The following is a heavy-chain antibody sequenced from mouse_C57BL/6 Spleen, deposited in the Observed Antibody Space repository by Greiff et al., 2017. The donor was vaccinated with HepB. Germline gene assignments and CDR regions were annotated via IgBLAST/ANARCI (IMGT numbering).Heavy chain of an antibody. J-gene: IGHJ3*01. V-gene: IGHV6-3*01. D-gene: IGHD4-1*01. Sequence: EVKLVESGGGLVQPGGSMKLSCVASGFTFSNYWLNWVRQSPEKGLEWVAQIRLKSDNYATNYAESVKGRFTISRDDSKRSVYLQMNNLRAEDTGMYYCTAGWDEGFAYWGQGTLVTVSA. CDR2: IRLKSDNYAT. CDR3: TAGWDEGFAY. CDR1: GFTFSNYW.